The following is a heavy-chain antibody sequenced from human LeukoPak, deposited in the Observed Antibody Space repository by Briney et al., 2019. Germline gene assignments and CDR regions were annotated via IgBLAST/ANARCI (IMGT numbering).Heavy chain of an antibody. J-gene: IGHJ6*02. CDR3: ARNHCSSTSCYWLWPPPGGMDV. Sequence: SETLSLTCTVSGVSISSGGYYWSWIRQHPGKGLEWIGYIYYSGSTYFNPSLKSRVTISVDTSKNQFSLKLSSVTAADTAVYYCARNHCSSTSCYWLWPPPGGMDVWGQGTTVTVSS. D-gene: IGHD2-2*01. CDR2: IYYSGST. V-gene: IGHV4-31*03. CDR1: GVSISSGGYY.